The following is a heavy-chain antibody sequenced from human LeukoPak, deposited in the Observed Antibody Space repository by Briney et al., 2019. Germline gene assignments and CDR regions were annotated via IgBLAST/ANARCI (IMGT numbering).Heavy chain of an antibody. V-gene: IGHV1-8*01. J-gene: IGHJ5*02. CDR2: MHPNSGNT. CDR3: ARGKARRELANWFDP. Sequence: ASVKVSCKASGYTFTSYDINWVRQATGQGLEWMVWMHPNSGNTGYAQKFQGRVTMTRNTSISTAYMELSSLRSEDTAVYYCARGKARRELANWFDPWGQGTLVTVSS. D-gene: IGHD3-10*01. CDR1: GYTFTSYD.